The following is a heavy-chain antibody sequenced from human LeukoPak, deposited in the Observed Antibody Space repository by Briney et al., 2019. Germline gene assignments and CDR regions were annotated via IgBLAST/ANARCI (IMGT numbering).Heavy chain of an antibody. CDR2: ISYDGSNK. J-gene: IGHJ4*02. D-gene: IGHD3-22*01. CDR1: GFTFSSYA. Sequence: GGSLRLSCAASGFTFSSYAMHWVRQAPGKGLEWVAVISYDGSNKYYADSVKGRFTISRDNSKNTLYLQMNSLRAEDTAVYYCASIGYYYDSSGYPLDYWGQGTLVTVSS. CDR3: ASIGYYYDSSGYPLDY. V-gene: IGHV3-30-3*01.